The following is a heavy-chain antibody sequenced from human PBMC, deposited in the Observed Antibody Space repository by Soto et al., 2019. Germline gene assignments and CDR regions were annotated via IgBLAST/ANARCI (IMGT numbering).Heavy chain of an antibody. J-gene: IGHJ5*02. CDR2: IDHRGNT. Sequence: QLQLQESGSGLVKPSQTLSLTCTVSGVSIGSGDYSWSWIRQPPGKGLEWLGYIDHRGNTYYNPSLESRLTMSADRSKNQLSLSWSSVTAADTAMYYCVSSKYNMVAGPTWFDTWGQGILVIVSS. D-gene: IGHD1-20*01. V-gene: IGHV4-30-2*01. CDR1: GVSIGSGDYS. CDR3: VSSKYNMVAGPTWFDT.